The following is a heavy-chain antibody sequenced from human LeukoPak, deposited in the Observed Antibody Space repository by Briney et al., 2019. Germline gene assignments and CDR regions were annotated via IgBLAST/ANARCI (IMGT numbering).Heavy chain of an antibody. J-gene: IGHJ4*02. CDR2: INPNSGGT. V-gene: IGHV1-2*06. Sequence: ASVKVSCKASGYTFTGYYMHWVRQAPGQGLEWMGRINPNSGGTNYAQKFHGRVTMTRDTSISTAYMELSRLSSDDTAVYYCARESIYGSYYFDYWGQGTLVTVPS. D-gene: IGHD3-10*01. CDR3: ARESIYGSYYFDY. CDR1: GYTFTGYY.